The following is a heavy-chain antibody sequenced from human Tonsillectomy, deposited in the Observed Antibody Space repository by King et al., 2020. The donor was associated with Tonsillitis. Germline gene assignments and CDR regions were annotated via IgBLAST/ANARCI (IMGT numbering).Heavy chain of an antibody. V-gene: IGHV1-2*02. CDR2: INAKSGGT. CDR1: GYTLTDYY. Sequence: VQLVESGAEVKKPGASVKVSCKASGYTLTDYYMHWVRQAPGQGLEWMGWINAKSGGTNYAQKFQGRVTMTRARSISTAYMELSRVRSDDTAVYYCARDPSRGAATADDAFDIWGQGTMVTVS. J-gene: IGHJ3*02. D-gene: IGHD6-13*01. CDR3: ARDPSRGAATADDAFDI.